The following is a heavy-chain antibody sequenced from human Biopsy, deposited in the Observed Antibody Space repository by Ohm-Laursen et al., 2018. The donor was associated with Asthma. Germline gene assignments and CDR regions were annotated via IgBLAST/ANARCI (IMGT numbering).Heavy chain of an antibody. Sequence: TQTLTLTRSFSGFSLRTPGVGVDWIRQSPGKALEWLALIYWDDYNLFRPSLKRRLTITKDPSKNQVVLTMTKMDPVDSGTYYCALSQDSGFDDHSPSWFDPWGQGTLVTVSS. CDR1: GFSLRTPGVG. V-gene: IGHV2-5*02. CDR3: ALSQDSGFDDHSPSWFDP. CDR2: IYWDDYN. D-gene: IGHD3-9*01. J-gene: IGHJ5*02.